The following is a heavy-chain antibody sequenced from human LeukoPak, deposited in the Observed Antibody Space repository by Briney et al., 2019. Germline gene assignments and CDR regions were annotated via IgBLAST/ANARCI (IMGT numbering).Heavy chain of an antibody. D-gene: IGHD6-25*01. CDR1: GDSISRSTYY. V-gene: IGHV4-39*02. CDR2: VYYGRSP. Sequence: SETLSLTCTVSGDSISRSTYYWAWVRQPPGKGLEWIGSVYYGRSPYFNPSLESRATISVDTSKNHFSLKMSSVTAADTAVYYCARSSGTGTFSYWGQGTLVTVSS. CDR3: ARSSGTGTFSY. J-gene: IGHJ4*02.